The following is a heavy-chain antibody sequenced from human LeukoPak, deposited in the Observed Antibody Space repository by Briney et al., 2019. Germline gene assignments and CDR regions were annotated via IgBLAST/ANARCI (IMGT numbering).Heavy chain of an antibody. V-gene: IGHV3-23*01. D-gene: IGHD6-25*01. J-gene: IGHJ4*02. CDR3: AKGSGSSRPYYFDY. CDR1: GFAFNNYV. CDR2: ISGSGVGT. Sequence: PRGSLRLSCAASGFAFNNYVMTWVRQAPGKGLDWFSAISGSGVGTYYADSVKGRFTISRDSSASTVYLQMTSLTAEDTAVYYCAKGSGSSRPYYFDYWGRGTLVTVSS.